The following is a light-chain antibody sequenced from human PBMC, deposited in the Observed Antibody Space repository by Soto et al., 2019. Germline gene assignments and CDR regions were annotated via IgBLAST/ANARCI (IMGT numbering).Light chain of an antibody. CDR3: QSYDRNNVNVV. Sequence: NFMLTQPHSVSESPGETVTISCTRTSGGIASNYVQWYQQRPGSAPTIVIFEDNQRPSGVSDRFSGSVDSSSNSASLTISGLQTEDEADYYCQSYDRNNVNVVFGGGTKLTVL. V-gene: IGLV6-57*04. CDR2: EDN. CDR1: SGGIASNY. J-gene: IGLJ2*01.